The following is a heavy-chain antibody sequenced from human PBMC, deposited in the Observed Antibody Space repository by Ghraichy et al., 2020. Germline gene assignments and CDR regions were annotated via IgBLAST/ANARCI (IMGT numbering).Heavy chain of an antibody. CDR3: ASRVAAGLYYYGMDV. CDR1: GFTLSSYS. D-gene: IGHD6-13*01. V-gene: IGHV3-48*04. Sequence: GGSLRLSCAASGFTLSSYSMNWVRQAQGKGLEWVSHISSTTSKKYYADYVKGRFTISKDNAKNSLYLQMNSLGAEDTAVYYCASRVAAGLYYYGMDVWGQGTTVTGSS. J-gene: IGHJ6*02. CDR2: ISSTTSKK.